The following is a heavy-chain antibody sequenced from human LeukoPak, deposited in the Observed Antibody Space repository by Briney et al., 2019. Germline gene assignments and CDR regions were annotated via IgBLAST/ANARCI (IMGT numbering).Heavy chain of an antibody. CDR1: GFTFSTYA. CDR3: AKEKMTTTSFDY. J-gene: IGHJ4*02. CDR2: ISGSGGST. V-gene: IGHV3-23*01. Sequence: GGSLRLSCAASGFTFSTYAMSWVRQAPGKGLEWASLISGSGGSTYYADSVKGRFTISRDNSKNTLYLQMHSLRAEDTAVYYCAKEKMTTTSFDYWGPGTLVTVSS. D-gene: IGHD5-24*01.